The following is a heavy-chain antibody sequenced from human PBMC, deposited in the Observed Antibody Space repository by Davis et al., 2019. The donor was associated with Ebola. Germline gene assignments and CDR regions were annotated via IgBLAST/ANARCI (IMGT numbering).Heavy chain of an antibody. J-gene: IGHJ4*02. CDR2: INHNGST. Sequence: SETLSLTCTVSGGSISSSSYYWSWIRQPPGKGLEWIGEINHNGSTNYNPSLKSRVTISVDTSKNQFSLKLSSVTAADTAVYYCARDEGYSYGLGHWGQGTLVTVSS. V-gene: IGHV4-39*07. CDR3: ARDEGYSYGLGH. CDR1: GGSISSSSYY. D-gene: IGHD5-18*01.